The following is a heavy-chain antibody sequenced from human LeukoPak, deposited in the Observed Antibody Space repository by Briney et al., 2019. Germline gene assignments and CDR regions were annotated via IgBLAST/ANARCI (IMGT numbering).Heavy chain of an antibody. CDR2: INPNSGGT. J-gene: IGHJ3*02. D-gene: IGHD1-26*01. CDR3: AREGGCIVGATRPGCAFDI. CDR1: GYTFTGYY. V-gene: IGHV1-2*02. Sequence: VASVKVSCKASGYTFTGYYMHWVRQTPGQGLEWMGWINPNSGGTNYAQKFQGRVTMTRDTSISTAYMELSRLRSDDTAVYYCAREGGCIVGATRPGCAFDIWGQGTMVTVSS.